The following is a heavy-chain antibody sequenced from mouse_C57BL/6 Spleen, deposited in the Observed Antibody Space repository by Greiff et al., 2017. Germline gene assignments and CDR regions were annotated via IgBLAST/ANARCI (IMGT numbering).Heavy chain of an antibody. Sequence: ETGPGLVKPSQSLSLTCSVTGYSITSGYYWNWIRQFPGNKLEWMGYISYDGSNNYNPSLKNRISITRDTSKNQFLLKLNSVTTEDTATYYCARAGGYDGFDDWGQGTTLTVSS. J-gene: IGHJ2*01. CDR3: ARAGGYDGFDD. CDR1: GYSITSGYY. CDR2: ISYDGSN. D-gene: IGHD2-2*01. V-gene: IGHV3-6*01.